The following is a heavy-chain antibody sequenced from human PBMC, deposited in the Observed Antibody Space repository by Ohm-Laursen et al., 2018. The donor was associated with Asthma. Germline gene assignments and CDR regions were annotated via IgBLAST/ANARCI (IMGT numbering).Heavy chain of an antibody. Sequence: SDTLSLTCAVYGGSFSGYYWSWIRQPPGKGLEWIGEINHSGSTNYNPSLKSRVTISVDTPKNRFSLKLSSVTAADTAVYYCARTMTTVYYYYGMDVWGQGTTVTVSS. D-gene: IGHD4-11*01. CDR2: INHSGST. J-gene: IGHJ6*02. CDR3: ARTMTTVYYYYGMDV. CDR1: GGSFSGYY. V-gene: IGHV4-34*01.